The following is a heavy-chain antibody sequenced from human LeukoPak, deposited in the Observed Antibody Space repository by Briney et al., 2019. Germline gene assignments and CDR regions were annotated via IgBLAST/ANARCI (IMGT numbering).Heavy chain of an antibody. CDR1: GGSISSYY. D-gene: IGHD2-2*01. V-gene: IGHV4-59*01. Sequence: SETLSLTCTVSGGSISSYYWSWIRQPPGKGLEWIGYIYYSGSTNYNPSLKSRVTISVDTSKNQFSLKLSSVTAADTAVYYCARSASAQDIVVVPAAMRSGGGYWFDPWGQGTLVTVSS. J-gene: IGHJ5*02. CDR3: ARSASAQDIVVVPAAMRSGGGYWFDP. CDR2: IYYSGST.